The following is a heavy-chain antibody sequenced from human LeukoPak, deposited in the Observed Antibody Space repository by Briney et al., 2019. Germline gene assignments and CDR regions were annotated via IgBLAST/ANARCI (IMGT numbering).Heavy chain of an antibody. V-gene: IGHV4-30-4*01. CDR2: ISYSGST. CDR1: GGSISSGDYY. Sequence: SETLSLTCTVSGGSISSGDYYWSWIRQPPGKGLEWIGYISYSGSTYYNPSLKSRVTISVDTSKNQFSLKLSSVTAADTAVYYCARVSCSGGSYYPDYWGQGTLVTVSS. J-gene: IGHJ4*02. CDR3: ARVSCSGGSYYPDY. D-gene: IGHD2-15*01.